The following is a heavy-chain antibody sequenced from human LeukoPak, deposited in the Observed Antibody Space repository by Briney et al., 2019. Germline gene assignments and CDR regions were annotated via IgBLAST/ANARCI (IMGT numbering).Heavy chain of an antibody. CDR1: GGSFSGYY. Sequence: PSETLSPTCAVYGGSFSGYYWSWIRQPPGKGLEWIGEINHSGSTNYNPSLKSRVTISVDTSKNQFSLKLSPVTAADTAVYYCARGRQVPAAITGSIVDYWGQGTLVTVSS. J-gene: IGHJ4*02. CDR3: ARGRQVPAAITGSIVDY. V-gene: IGHV4-34*01. D-gene: IGHD2-2*02. CDR2: INHSGST.